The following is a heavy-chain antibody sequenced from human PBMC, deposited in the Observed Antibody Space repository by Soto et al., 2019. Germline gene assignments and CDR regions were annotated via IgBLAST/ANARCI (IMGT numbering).Heavy chain of an antibody. CDR2: INSDGSST. V-gene: IGHV3-74*01. Sequence: PXGALRLSCAAAGVTFSTYWMQWVRQAPGEGLVWVSRINSDGSSTTYADSVKGRFTVSRDNAKNTLYLQMNSLKTEDTAVYFCARDDRDYVWGSFRYFDSWGHGTQVTVSS. CDR3: ARDDRDYVWGSFRYFDS. D-gene: IGHD3-16*01. J-gene: IGHJ4*01. CDR1: GVTFSTYW.